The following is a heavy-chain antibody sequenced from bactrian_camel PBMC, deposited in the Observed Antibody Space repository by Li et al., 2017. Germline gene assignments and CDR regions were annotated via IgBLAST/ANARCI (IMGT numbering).Heavy chain of an antibody. Sequence: HVQLVESGGGLVQPGGSLRLSCAASGFIFSRYWMYWVRQAPGKGLEWISLINRDGGSTNYADSVKGRVTISRDNAKNTLYLQMDSLEPEDTGNYICATTFVRRCPSTEAFGPSGFNNWGQGTQVTVS. CDR1: GFIFSRYW. J-gene: IGHJ4*01. CDR2: INRDGGST. CDR3: ATTFVRRCPSTEAFGPSGFNN. D-gene: IGHD1*01. V-gene: IGHV3S1*01.